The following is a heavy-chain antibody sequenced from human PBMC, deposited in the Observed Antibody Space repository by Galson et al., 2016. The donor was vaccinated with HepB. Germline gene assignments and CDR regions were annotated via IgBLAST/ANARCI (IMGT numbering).Heavy chain of an antibody. Sequence: SLRLSCAASGFTFRSYAMSWVRQAPGKGLEWVSTIRGNGGSTFYADSVKGRFTISRDTSKNTLYLQMNSLRVEDTAVYYCAKDQQPVTTYYYYYGMDVWGKGTTVTVSS. CDR3: AKDQQPVTTYYYYYGMDV. V-gene: IGHV3-23*01. J-gene: IGHJ6*04. D-gene: IGHD4-17*01. CDR1: GFTFRSYA. CDR2: IRGNGGST.